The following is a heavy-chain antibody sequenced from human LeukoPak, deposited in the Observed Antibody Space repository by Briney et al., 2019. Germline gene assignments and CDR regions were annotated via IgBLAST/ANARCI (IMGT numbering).Heavy chain of an antibody. V-gene: IGHV4-59*01. CDR1: GVSISGDD. CDR3: ARVTGYSYANHHYYYGMDV. J-gene: IGHJ6*02. CDR2: IYYSGSN. Sequence: SQTLSPTCTVSGVSISGDDSSWIRQRPAKGLGWSGYIYYSGSNNYNPPLKSRVTISVDPSKNPFSLKLSPVTAADTAVYYCARVTGYSYANHHYYYGMDVWGQGTTVTVSS. D-gene: IGHD5-18*01.